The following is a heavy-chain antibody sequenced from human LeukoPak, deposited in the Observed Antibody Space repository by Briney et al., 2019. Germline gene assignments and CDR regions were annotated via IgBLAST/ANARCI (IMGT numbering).Heavy chain of an antibody. J-gene: IGHJ4*02. D-gene: IGHD5-24*01. CDR3: ARAGWLQCLKVRCFGLPLFDY. CDR1: GYTFTSYG. Sequence: GASVKVSCKASGYTFTSYGISWVRQAPGQGLEWMGWISAYNGNTNYAQKLQGRVTMTTDTSTSTAYMELRSLRSDDTAVYYCARAGWLQCLKVRCFGLPLFDYWGQGTLVTVSS. CDR2: ISAYNGNT. V-gene: IGHV1-18*01.